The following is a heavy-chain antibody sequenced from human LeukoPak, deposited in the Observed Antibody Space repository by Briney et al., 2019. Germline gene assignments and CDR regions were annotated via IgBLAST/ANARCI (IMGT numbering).Heavy chain of an antibody. CDR3: ARDHNYYYYGMDV. CDR2: TYYRSKWYN. J-gene: IGHJ6*02. V-gene: IGHV6-1*01. CDR1: GDSVSSNSAA. Sequence: SQTLSLTCAISGDSVSSNSAAWTWIRQSPSRGLEWLGRTYYRSKWYNDYAVSVKSRITINPDTSKNQFSLQLNSVTPEDTAVYYCARDHNYYYYGMDVWGQGTTVTVSS.